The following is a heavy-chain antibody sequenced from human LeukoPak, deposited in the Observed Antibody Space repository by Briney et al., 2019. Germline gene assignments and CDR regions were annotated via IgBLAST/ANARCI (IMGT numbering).Heavy chain of an antibody. CDR3: ARGRRRGSSTSCPVFDY. D-gene: IGHD2-2*01. V-gene: IGHV1-8*03. CDR2: MNPNSGNT. J-gene: IGHJ4*02. Sequence: ASVKVSCKASGYTFTSYDINWLRQATGQGLEWMGWMNPNSGNTGYAQKFQGRVTITRNTSISTAYMELSSLRSEDTAVYYCARGRRRGSSTSCPVFDYWGQGTLVTVSS. CDR1: GYTFTSYD.